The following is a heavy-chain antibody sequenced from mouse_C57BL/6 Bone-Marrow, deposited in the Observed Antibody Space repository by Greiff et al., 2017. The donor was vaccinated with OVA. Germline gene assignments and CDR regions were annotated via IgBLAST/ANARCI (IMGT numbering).Heavy chain of an antibody. Sequence: QVQLKESGPGILQSSQTLSLTCSFSGFSLSTSGMGVSWIRQPSGKGLEWLAHIYWDDDKRYNPSLKSRLTISKDTSRNQVFLKITSVDTADTATYYCARNRHLLWFPYFDYWGQGTTLTVSS. V-gene: IGHV8-12*01. CDR1: GFSLSTSGMG. CDR2: IYWDDDK. CDR3: ARNRHLLWFPYFDY. D-gene: IGHD2-2*01. J-gene: IGHJ2*01.